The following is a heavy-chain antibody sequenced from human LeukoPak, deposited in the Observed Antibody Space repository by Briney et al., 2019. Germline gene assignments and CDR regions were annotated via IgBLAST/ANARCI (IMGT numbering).Heavy chain of an antibody. J-gene: IGHJ4*02. Sequence: PGGSLRLSCAASGFTFSSYGMSWVRQAPGKGLEWVSAISGSGGSTYYADSVKGRFTISRDNSKNTLYLQMNSLRAEDTAVYYCAKTNYYDSSGYYYVTYFDYWGQGTLVTVSS. CDR3: AKTNYYDSSGYYYVTYFDY. CDR1: GFTFSSYG. V-gene: IGHV3-23*01. D-gene: IGHD3-22*01. CDR2: ISGSGGST.